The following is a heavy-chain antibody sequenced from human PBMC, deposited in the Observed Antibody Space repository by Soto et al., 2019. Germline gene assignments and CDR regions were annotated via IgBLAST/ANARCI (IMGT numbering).Heavy chain of an antibody. V-gene: IGHV4-34*01. D-gene: IGHD2-2*01. J-gene: IGHJ4*02. CDR1: GGSFSGYY. Sequence: QVQLQQWGAGLLKPSETLSLTCAVYGGSFSGYYWSWIRQPPGKGLEWIGEINPSGSTNYNPSLKSRVTISVDTSKKQFSLKLSSVTAADTAVYYCAREGHCSSTGCPGDYWGQGTLVTVSS. CDR3: AREGHCSSTGCPGDY. CDR2: INPSGST.